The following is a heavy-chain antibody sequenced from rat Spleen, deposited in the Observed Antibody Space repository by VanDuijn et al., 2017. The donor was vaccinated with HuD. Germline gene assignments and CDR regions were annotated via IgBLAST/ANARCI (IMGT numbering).Heavy chain of an antibody. CDR1: GFTFSNAA. CDR2: IRTKANNYAT. V-gene: IGHV10-5*01. J-gene: IGHJ2*01. D-gene: IGHD3-1*01. CDR3: TAASNEY. Sequence: VQVVESGGGLVQSKESLKISCAASGFTFSNAAMYWVRQAPGKGLECVARIRTKANNYATYYADSVKGRFTISRDDSKGMVFLQMDNLKTEGTAMYYCTAASNEYWGQGVMVTVSS.